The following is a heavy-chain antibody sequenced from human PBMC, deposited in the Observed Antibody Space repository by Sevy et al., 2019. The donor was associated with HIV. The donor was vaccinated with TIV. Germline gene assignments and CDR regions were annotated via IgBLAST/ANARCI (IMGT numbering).Heavy chain of an antibody. Sequence: LLRQSQTLSLTCAISGDIVSSNSAAWNWIRQSPSRGLEWLGRTYYRSKWFFNYAESVKGRMSINPDTSNNQFSLQLNSVTPDDTAVYYCARVSCGSYCGPYFDPWGQGLLVTVSS. D-gene: IGHD1-26*01. CDR1: GDIVSSNSAA. CDR2: TYYRSKWFF. V-gene: IGHV6-1*01. J-gene: IGHJ4*02. CDR3: ARVSCGSYCGPYFDP.